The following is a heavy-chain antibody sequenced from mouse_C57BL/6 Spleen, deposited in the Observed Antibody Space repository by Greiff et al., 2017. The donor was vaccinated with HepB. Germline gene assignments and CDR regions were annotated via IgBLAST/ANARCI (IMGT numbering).Heavy chain of an antibody. V-gene: IGHV5-6*01. CDR2: ISSGGSYT. J-gene: IGHJ2*01. CDR1: GFTFSSYG. CDR3: ARQDYYGSRYFDY. D-gene: IGHD1-1*01. Sequence: EVNVVESGGDLVKPGGSLKLSCAASGFTFSSYGMSWVRQTPDKRLEWVATISSGGSYTYYPDSVKGRFTISRDNAKNTLYLQMSSLKSEDTAMYYCARQDYYGSRYFDYWGQGTTLTVSS.